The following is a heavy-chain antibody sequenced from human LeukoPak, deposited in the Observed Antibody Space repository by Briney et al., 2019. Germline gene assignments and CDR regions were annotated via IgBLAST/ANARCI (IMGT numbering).Heavy chain of an antibody. CDR1: GFTFSNSW. V-gene: IGHV3-7*01. CDR3: AKDDSNNYYEY. CDR2: ISHDEGNK. D-gene: IGHD2-15*01. J-gene: IGHJ4*02. Sequence: GGSLRLSCAASGFTFSNSWMTWVRQAPGKGLEWVASISHDEGNKQYAESIKGRLTISRDNVKNSLYLEINSLRADDTAIYYCAKDDSNNYYEYWGQGTLVTVSA.